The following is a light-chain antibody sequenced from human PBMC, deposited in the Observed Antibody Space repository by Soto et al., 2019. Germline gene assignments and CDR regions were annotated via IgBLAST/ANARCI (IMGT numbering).Light chain of an antibody. CDR1: QSVSSY. Sequence: EIVLTQSPATLSLSPGERATLSCRASQSVSSYLAWYQQKPGQAPRLLIYDASNWATGIPARFSGSGSGTDFTLTVSSLEPEDFAIYYCQQRSNWPPVTFGGGTKVEIK. CDR2: DAS. J-gene: IGKJ4*01. V-gene: IGKV3-11*01. CDR3: QQRSNWPPVT.